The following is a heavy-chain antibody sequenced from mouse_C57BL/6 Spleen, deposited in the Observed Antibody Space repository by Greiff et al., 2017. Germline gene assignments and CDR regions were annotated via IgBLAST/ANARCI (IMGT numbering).Heavy chain of an antibody. CDR3: ARQLRLQGYAMDY. V-gene: IGHV5-17*01. D-gene: IGHD3-2*02. Sequence: DVMLVESGGGLVKPGGSLKLSCAASGFTFSDYGMHWVRQAPEKGLEWVAYISSGSSTIYYADTVKGRFTITRDNAKNTLFLQMTSLRSEDTAMYYCARQLRLQGYAMDYWGQGTSVTVSS. J-gene: IGHJ4*01. CDR1: GFTFSDYG. CDR2: ISSGSSTI.